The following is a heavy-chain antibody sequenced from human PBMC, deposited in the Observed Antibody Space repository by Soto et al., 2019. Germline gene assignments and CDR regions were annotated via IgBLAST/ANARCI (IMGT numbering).Heavy chain of an antibody. CDR1: GFTFSSYG. D-gene: IGHD4-17*01. Sequence: QVQLVESGGGVVQPGRSLRLSCAASGFTFSSYGMHWVRQAPGKGLEWVAVIWYDGSNKYYADSVKGRFTISRDNSKNPLYLQMNSLRAEDTAVYYCARDPDYGDYGWYLYWGQGTLVTVSS. J-gene: IGHJ4*02. CDR3: ARDPDYGDYGWYLY. V-gene: IGHV3-33*01. CDR2: IWYDGSNK.